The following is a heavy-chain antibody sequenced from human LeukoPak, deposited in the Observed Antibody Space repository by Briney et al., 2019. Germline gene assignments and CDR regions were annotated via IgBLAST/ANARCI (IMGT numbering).Heavy chain of an antibody. V-gene: IGHV4-4*02. D-gene: IGHD2-2*01. Sequence: SETLSLTCTVSGGSISSSNWWSWVRQPPGKGLEWIGEIYHSGSTNYNPSLKSRVTISVDKSKNQFSLKLSSVTAAGTAVYYCAREPAADYYYFDYWGQGTLVTVSS. J-gene: IGHJ4*02. CDR3: AREPAADYYYFDY. CDR1: GGSISSSNW. CDR2: IYHSGST.